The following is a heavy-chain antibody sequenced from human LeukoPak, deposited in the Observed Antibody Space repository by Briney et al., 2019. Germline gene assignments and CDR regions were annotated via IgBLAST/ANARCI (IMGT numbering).Heavy chain of an antibody. CDR1: GYTFTSYG. CDR2: IIPIFGTA. D-gene: IGHD3-9*01. CDR3: ASQLRYFDWLFRTYYYYGMDV. Sequence: SVKVSCKASGYTFTSYGISWVRQAPGQGLEWMGGIIPIFGTANYAQKFQGRVTITADESTSTAYMELSSLRSEDTAVYYCASQLRYFDWLFRTYYYYGMDVWGQGTTVTVSS. J-gene: IGHJ6*02. V-gene: IGHV1-69*13.